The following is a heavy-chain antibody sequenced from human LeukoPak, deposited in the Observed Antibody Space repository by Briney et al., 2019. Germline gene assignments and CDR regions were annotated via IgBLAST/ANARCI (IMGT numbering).Heavy chain of an antibody. CDR1: GGSISSYY. Sequence: NTSETLSLTCTVSGGSISSYYWSWIRQPPGKGLEWIGYIYYSGSTNYNPSLKSRVTISVDTSKNQFSLKLSSVTAADTAVYYCANAVPSDAFDIWGQGTMVTVSS. CDR3: ANAVPSDAFDI. D-gene: IGHD2-2*01. J-gene: IGHJ3*02. CDR2: IYYSGST. V-gene: IGHV4-59*12.